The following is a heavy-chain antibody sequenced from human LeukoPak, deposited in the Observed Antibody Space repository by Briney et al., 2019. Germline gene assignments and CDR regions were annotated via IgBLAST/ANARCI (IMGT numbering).Heavy chain of an antibody. V-gene: IGHV3-30*04. J-gene: IGHJ6*03. D-gene: IGHD3-10*01. CDR2: ISYDGSNK. CDR1: GFPFSSYA. Sequence: SGGSLRLSCAASGFPFSSYAMHWVRQAPGKGLEWVADISYDGSNKYYADSVKGRFTISRDNSKNTLYLQMNSLRAEDTAVYYCAKEGQSIHGFGELLFNYYYYMDVWGKGTTVTISS. CDR3: AKEGQSIHGFGELLFNYYYYMDV.